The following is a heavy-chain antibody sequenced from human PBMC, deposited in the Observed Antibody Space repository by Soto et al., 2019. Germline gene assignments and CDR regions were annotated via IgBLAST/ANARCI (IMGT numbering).Heavy chain of an antibody. V-gene: IGHV6-1*01. D-gene: IGHD4-4*01. CDR1: GDSVSSNSAA. J-gene: IGHJ4*02. Sequence: PSQTLSLTCAISGDSVSSNSAAWNWIRHSPSRGHEWLGRTYYRTKWYNDKAKSVKSRITINPDTYKNQNSQHLNSMTPEDTALYYCARDPPDFHSAFDYWGQGTRVTVSS. CDR2: TYYRTKWYN. CDR3: ARDPPDFHSAFDY.